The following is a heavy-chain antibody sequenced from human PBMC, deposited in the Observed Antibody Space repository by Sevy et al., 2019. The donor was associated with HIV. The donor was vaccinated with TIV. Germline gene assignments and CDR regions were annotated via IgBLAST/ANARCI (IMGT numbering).Heavy chain of an antibody. CDR1: GFTFSGYA. CDR2: ISFDGSNK. J-gene: IGHJ4*02. Sequence: GGSLRISCAASGFTFSGYAMHWVRQAPGKGLEWVAVISFDGSNKYYADSVKGRFTISRDNSKNTLYLQMNSLRVEDTAVSYCARGRGGVVAGTGYFDYWGQGTLVTVSS. CDR3: ARGRGGVVAGTGYFDY. D-gene: IGHD6-19*01. V-gene: IGHV3-30-3*01.